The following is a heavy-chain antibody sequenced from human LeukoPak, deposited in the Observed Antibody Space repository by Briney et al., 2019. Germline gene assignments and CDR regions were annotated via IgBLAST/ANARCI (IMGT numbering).Heavy chain of an antibody. Sequence: GGSLRLSCAASGFTFSSYAMSWVRQAPGKGLEWVSGISGSGGSTYCADSVKDRFTISRDNSKNTLSLQVNSLRAEDTAVYYCAILTRRDGNNPFDYWGQGTLVTVSS. V-gene: IGHV3-23*01. D-gene: IGHD5-24*01. CDR2: ISGSGGST. CDR1: GFTFSSYA. CDR3: AILTRRDGNNPFDY. J-gene: IGHJ4*02.